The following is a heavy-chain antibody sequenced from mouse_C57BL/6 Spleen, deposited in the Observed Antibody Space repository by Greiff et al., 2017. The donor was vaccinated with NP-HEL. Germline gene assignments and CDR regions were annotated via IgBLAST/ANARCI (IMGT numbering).Heavy chain of an antibody. CDR2: IDPEDGDT. D-gene: IGHD1-1*01. CDR1: GFNIKDYY. CDR3: TLGGSSPWFAY. Sequence: VQLQQSGAELVRPGASVKLSCTASGFNIKDYYMHWVKQRPEQGLEWIGRIDPEDGDTEYAPKFQGKATMTADTSSNTAYLQLSSLTSEDTAVYYCTLGGSSPWFAYWGQGTLGTVSA. V-gene: IGHV14-1*01. J-gene: IGHJ3*01.